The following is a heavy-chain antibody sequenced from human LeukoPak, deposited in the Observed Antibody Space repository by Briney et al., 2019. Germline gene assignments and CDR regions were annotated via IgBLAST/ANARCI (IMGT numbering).Heavy chain of an antibody. D-gene: IGHD6-19*01. CDR1: GYTFTGYG. J-gene: IGHJ6*02. CDR2: ISAYNGNT. CDR3: ARFGGSGWYYYYYGMDV. Sequence: GASVKVSCKASGYTFTGYGISWVRQAPGQGLEWMGWISAYNGNTNYAQKLQGRVTMTTDTSTSTAYMELRSLRSDDTAVYYCARFGGSGWYYYYYGMDVWGQGTTVTVSS. V-gene: IGHV1-18*01.